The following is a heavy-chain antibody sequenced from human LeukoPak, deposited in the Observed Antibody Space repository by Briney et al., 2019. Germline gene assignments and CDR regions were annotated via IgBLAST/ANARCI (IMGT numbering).Heavy chain of an antibody. J-gene: IGHJ4*02. CDR1: GGSFSSYY. D-gene: IGHD3-16*01. Sequence: SETLSLTCAVYGGSFSSYYWSWIRQPPGKGLEWIGEINHSGSTNYNPSLKSRVTISVDTSKNQFSLKLSSVTAADTAVYYCARHWGALRGYFDYWGQGTLVTVSS. CDR2: INHSGST. CDR3: ARHWGALRGYFDY. V-gene: IGHV4-34*01.